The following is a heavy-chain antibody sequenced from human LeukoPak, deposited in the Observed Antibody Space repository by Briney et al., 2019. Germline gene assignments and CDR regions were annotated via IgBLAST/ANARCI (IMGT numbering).Heavy chain of an antibody. CDR3: AREGPYGSGCCFNF. J-gene: IGHJ4*02. Sequence: SETLSLTCTVSGGSTSSSSFYWGWIRQPPGKGLEWIGTIYYSGSAFYNASLVGRVTMSVDTSKNQFSLKLSSVTAADTAVYYCAREGPYGSGCCFNFWGQGTLVIVSS. CDR2: IYYSGSA. V-gene: IGHV4-39*02. CDR1: GGSTSSSSFY. D-gene: IGHD3-10*01.